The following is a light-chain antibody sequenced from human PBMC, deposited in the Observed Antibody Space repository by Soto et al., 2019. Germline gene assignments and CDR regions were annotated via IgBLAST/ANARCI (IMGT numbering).Light chain of an antibody. CDR1: SSNIGSNT. Sequence: QSALTQPPSASGTPGQRVTISCSGSSSNIGSNTVNWYQQLPGTAPKLLIYSNNQRPSGVPDRFSGSKSGNTASLTISGLQTEDEAEYFCSTYTDKTYIFGSGTKVTVL. CDR3: STYTDKTYI. V-gene: IGLV1-44*01. J-gene: IGLJ1*01. CDR2: SNN.